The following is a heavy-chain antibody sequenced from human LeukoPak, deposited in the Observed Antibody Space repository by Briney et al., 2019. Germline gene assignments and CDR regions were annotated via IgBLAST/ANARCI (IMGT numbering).Heavy chain of an antibody. Sequence: SQTLSLTCAISGDSVSSNDAAWNWIWQSPSRGLEWLGRTYYRSKWYTEYGVSVRSRITINSDTSKNQFSLQLNSMTPEDTALYYCARNVAPAHFDYWGQGALVTVSS. CDR2: TYYRSKWYT. J-gene: IGHJ4*02. CDR1: GDSVSSNDAA. V-gene: IGHV6-1*01. D-gene: IGHD2-2*01. CDR3: ARNVAPAHFDY.